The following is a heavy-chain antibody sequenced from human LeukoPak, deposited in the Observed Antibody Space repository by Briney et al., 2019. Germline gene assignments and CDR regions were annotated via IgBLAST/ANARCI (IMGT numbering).Heavy chain of an antibody. CDR3: ARYSYYDFWSGYSPFDP. J-gene: IGHJ5*02. V-gene: IGHV4-30-2*01. CDR2: IYHSGST. D-gene: IGHD3-3*01. Sequence: PSQTLSLTCTVSGGSISSGGYYWSWIRQPPGKGLEWIGYIYHSGSTYYNPSLKSRVTISVDRSKNQFSLKLSSVTAADTAVYYCARYSYYDFWSGYSPFDPWGQGTLVTVSS. CDR1: GGSISSGGYY.